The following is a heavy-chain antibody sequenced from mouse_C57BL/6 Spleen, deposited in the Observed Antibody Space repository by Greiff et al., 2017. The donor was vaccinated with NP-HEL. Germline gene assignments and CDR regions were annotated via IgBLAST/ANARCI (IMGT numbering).Heavy chain of an antibody. CDR1: GYTFTSYW. CDR2: INPSSGYT. V-gene: IGHV1-7*01. D-gene: IGHD1-1*01. J-gene: IGHJ4*01. CDR3: ARSLITTVVAEDYYAMDY. Sequence: QVQLQQSGAELAKPGASVKLSCKASGYTFTSYWMHWVKQRPGQGLEWIGYINPSSGYTKYNQKFKDKATLTADKSSSTAYMQLSSLTYEDAAVYYCARSLITTVVAEDYYAMDYWGQGTSVTVSS.